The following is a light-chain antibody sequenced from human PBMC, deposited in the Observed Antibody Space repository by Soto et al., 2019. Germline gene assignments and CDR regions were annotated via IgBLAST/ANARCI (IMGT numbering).Light chain of an antibody. CDR1: SSDVGGFNY. CDR3: SSYTSISTYV. V-gene: IGLV2-14*01. CDR2: EVS. J-gene: IGLJ1*01. Sequence: QSALSQPASVSGSPGQSITISCTATSSDVGGFNYVSWVQQHPGKAPKLMIYEVSNRPSGVSNRFSGSKSGNTASLTISGLQAEDEAHYYCSSYTSISTYVFGTGTKVTVL.